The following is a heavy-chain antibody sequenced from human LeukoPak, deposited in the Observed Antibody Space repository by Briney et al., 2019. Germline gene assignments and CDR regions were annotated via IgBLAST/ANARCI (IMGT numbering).Heavy chain of an antibody. Sequence: GGSLRLSCVVSGFTFSSYAMSWVRQAPGKGLEWVSAISGSGGSTYYADSVKGRFTISRDNSKNTLHLQMDSLRAEDTAVYYCAKGETPRNSFDYWGQGTLVTVSS. CDR1: GFTFSSYA. J-gene: IGHJ4*02. D-gene: IGHD1-26*01. CDR3: AKGETPRNSFDY. V-gene: IGHV3-23*01. CDR2: ISGSGGST.